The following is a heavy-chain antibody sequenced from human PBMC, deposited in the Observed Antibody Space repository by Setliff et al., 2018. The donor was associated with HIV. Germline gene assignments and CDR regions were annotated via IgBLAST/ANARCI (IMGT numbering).Heavy chain of an antibody. CDR1: GYTFSNFG. CDR3: ARDDVGYCSGGSCYHLFDTFDI. D-gene: IGHD2-15*01. V-gene: IGHV1-18*01. CDR2: ISSYNDNT. J-gene: IGHJ3*02. Sequence: ASVKVSCKSSGYTFSNFGVSWVRQDPGQGLEWMGWISSYNDNTNYALNLQGRVTMTTDTSTSTAYMELRSLRSDDTAVYYCARDDVGYCSGGSCYHLFDTFDIWGQGTVVTVSS.